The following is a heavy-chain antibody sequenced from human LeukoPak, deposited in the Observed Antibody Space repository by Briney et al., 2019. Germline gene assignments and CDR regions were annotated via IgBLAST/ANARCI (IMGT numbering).Heavy chain of an antibody. CDR3: AHSRYSGYDWGYYYYYMDV. Sequence: SGPTLVNPTQTLTLTCTFSGFSLSTSGVGVGWIRQPPGKALEWLALIYWDDDKRYSPSLKSRLTITKDTSKNQVVLTMTNMDPVDTATYYCAHSRYSGYDWGYYYYYMDVWGKGTTVTVSS. CDR1: GFSLSTSGVG. CDR2: IYWDDDK. D-gene: IGHD5-12*01. V-gene: IGHV2-5*02. J-gene: IGHJ6*03.